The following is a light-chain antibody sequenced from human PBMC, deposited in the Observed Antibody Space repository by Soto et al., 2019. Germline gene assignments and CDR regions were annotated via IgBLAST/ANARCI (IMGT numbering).Light chain of an antibody. CDR1: QSVSSSY. J-gene: IGKJ3*01. CDR2: GTS. CDR3: QQYGTSLFS. Sequence: EIVLTQSPGTMSLSPGERAPLSCRASQSVSSSYLAWYQQKPGQAPRLLIYGTSSRATGIPDRFSGSGSGTDFTLTIGRLEPEDFAVYYCQQYGTSLFSFGPGTKVDIK. V-gene: IGKV3-20*01.